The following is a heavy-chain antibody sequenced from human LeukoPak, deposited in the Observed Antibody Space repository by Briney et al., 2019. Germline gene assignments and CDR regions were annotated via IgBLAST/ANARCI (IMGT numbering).Heavy chain of an antibody. Sequence: SSETLSLTCAAYGGSFSGYYWSWIRQPPGKGLEWIGEINHSGSTNYNPSLKSRVTISVDTSKNQFSLKLSSVTAADTAVYYCARDRGDGYNSGYFEYWGQGTLVAVSS. D-gene: IGHD5-24*01. J-gene: IGHJ4*02. V-gene: IGHV4-34*01. CDR3: ARDRGDGYNSGYFEY. CDR1: GGSFSGYY. CDR2: INHSGST.